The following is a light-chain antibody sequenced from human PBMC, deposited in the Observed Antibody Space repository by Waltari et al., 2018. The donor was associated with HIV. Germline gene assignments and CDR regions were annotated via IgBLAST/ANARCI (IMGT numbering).Light chain of an antibody. J-gene: IGLJ2*01. CDR2: EVS. Sequence: QSALTQPPSASGSPGQSVTISCTGASRYLGVYNSFSWYQQRPGKAPKVIISEVSKRSSGVPKRFSGSTSGNTASLTVSGLQADDEAEYFCSFYGGSNILVFGGGTKLTVL. CDR3: SFYGGSNILV. V-gene: IGLV2-8*01. CDR1: SRYLGVYNS.